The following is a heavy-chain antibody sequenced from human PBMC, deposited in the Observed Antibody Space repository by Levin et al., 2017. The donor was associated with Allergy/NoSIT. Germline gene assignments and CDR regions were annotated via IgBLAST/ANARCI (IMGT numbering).Heavy chain of an antibody. CDR1: GGSFSGYY. Sequence: PSETLSLTCAVYGGSFSGYYWSWIRQPPGKGLEWIGEINHSGSTNYNPSLKSRVTISVDTSKNQFSLKLSSVTAADTAVYYCARRRPRAPFDYWGQGTLVTVSS. CDR2: INHSGST. V-gene: IGHV4-34*01. D-gene: IGHD4/OR15-4a*01. CDR3: ARRRPRAPFDY. J-gene: IGHJ4*02.